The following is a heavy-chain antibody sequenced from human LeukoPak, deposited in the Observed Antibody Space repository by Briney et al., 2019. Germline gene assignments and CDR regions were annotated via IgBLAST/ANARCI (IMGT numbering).Heavy chain of an antibody. J-gene: IGHJ4*02. V-gene: IGHV3-49*04. Sequence: GGSLRLSCTASGFTFGDYAMSWVRQAPGKGLEWVGFIRSKAYGGTTEYASSVKGRFTISRDDSKSIAYLQMNSLKTEDTAVYYCNSFAYYGSGSYYNLFDYWGQGTLVTVSS. D-gene: IGHD3-10*01. CDR3: NSFAYYGSGSYYNLFDY. CDR1: GFTFGDYA. CDR2: IRSKAYGGTT.